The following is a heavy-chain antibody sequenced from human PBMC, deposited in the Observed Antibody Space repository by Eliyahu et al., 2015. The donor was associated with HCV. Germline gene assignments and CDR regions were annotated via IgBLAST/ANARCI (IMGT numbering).Heavy chain of an antibody. V-gene: IGHV5-51*01. D-gene: IGHD7-27*01. Sequence: EVQLVQSGAEVXKXGESLXISXKGSGYXFTSYWIGWVRQMPGKGLEWMGIIYPGDSDTRYSPSFQGQVTISADKSISTAYLQWSSLKASDTAMYYCARRELGSANGMDVWGQGTTVTVSS. J-gene: IGHJ6*02. CDR1: GYXFTSYW. CDR2: IYPGDSDT. CDR3: ARRELGSANGMDV.